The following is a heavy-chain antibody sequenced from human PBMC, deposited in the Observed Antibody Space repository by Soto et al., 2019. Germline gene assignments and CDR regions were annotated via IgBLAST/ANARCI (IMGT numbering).Heavy chain of an antibody. Sequence: SETLSLTCTVSGGSISSYYWSWIRQPPGKGLEWIGYIYYSGSTNYNPSLKSRVTISVDTSKNQFSLKLSSVTAADTAVYYCARSLRTDYGDYSSLFDYWGQGTLVTVSS. V-gene: IGHV4-59*01. CDR3: ARSLRTDYGDYSSLFDY. CDR1: GGSISSYY. CDR2: IYYSGST. D-gene: IGHD4-17*01. J-gene: IGHJ4*02.